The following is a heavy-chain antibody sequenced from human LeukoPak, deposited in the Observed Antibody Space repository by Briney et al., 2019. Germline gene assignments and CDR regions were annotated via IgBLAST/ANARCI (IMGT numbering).Heavy chain of an antibody. CDR3: KTTGGY. Sequence: EWVHFTKNRSNRGSTQYAASVKGRSTISRDDSKSIAYLQMNSLKTEDTAMYYYKTTGGYWGRGTLVTVPS. D-gene: IGHD2-8*02. V-gene: IGHV3-49*02. CDR2: TKNRSNRGST. J-gene: IGHJ4*02.